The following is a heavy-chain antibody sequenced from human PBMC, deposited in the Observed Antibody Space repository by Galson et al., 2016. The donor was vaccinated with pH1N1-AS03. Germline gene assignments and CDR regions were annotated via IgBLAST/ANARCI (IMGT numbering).Heavy chain of an antibody. CDR2: INPNTGVT. V-gene: IGHV1-2*06. CDR1: GYIFAVYY. CDR3: ARETIVGASSIDF. Sequence: SVKVSCKASGYIFAVYYIHWVRQAPGQGLEWLGRINPNTGVTNFGQKVQGRVTMTRDTSINTAFMELTRLRSDDTAVYYCARETIVGASSIDFCGQGTLVTVSS. J-gene: IGHJ4*02. D-gene: IGHD1-26*01.